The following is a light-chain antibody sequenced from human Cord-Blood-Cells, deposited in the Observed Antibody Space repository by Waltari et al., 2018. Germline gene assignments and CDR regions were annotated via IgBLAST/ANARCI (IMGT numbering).Light chain of an antibody. CDR1: QGISSW. V-gene: IGKV1-12*01. Sequence: DIQMTQSPSSVSASVGARVTITCRASQGISSWLAWYQQKPGKAPKLLIYAASSLQSGVPSRFSGSGSGTDFTLTISSLQPEDYYCQQANSFPWTFGQGTKVEIK. J-gene: IGKJ1*01. CDR2: AAS. CDR3: QQANSFPWT.